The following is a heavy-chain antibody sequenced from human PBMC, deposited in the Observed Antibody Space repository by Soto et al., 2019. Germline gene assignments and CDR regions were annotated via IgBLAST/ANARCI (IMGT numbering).Heavy chain of an antibody. CDR3: ARHTDYGGKWIGRYYSYGMDV. D-gene: IGHD4-17*01. V-gene: IGHV5-51*01. CDR2: IYPGDSDT. CDR1: GYSFTSYW. J-gene: IGHJ6*02. Sequence: PGESLKISCKGSGYSFTSYWIGWVRQMPGKGLEWMGIIYPGDSDTRYSPSFQGQVTISADKSISTAYLQWSSLKASDTAMYYCARHTDYGGKWIGRYYSYGMDVWGQGTTVTVSS.